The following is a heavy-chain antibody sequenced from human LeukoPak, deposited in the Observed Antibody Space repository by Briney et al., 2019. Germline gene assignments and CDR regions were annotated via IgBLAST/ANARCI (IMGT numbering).Heavy chain of an antibody. Sequence: GGSLRLSCAASGFTVSSNYMSWVRQAPGMGVEWVGRIKSKTNGETIDYGTAVKGRFTISRDDSKNTLYLEMKSLKIEDTAVYFCNTDSLVRNYWGQGTLVTVSS. V-gene: IGHV3-15*01. CDR2: IKSKTNGETI. CDR1: GFTVSSNY. CDR3: NTDSLVRNY. J-gene: IGHJ4*02. D-gene: IGHD6-6*01.